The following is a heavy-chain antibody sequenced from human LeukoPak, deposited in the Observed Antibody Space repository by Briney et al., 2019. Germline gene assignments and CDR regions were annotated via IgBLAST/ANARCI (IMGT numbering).Heavy chain of an antibody. CDR2: ISGSGGSS. V-gene: IGHV3-23*01. CDR3: ARTPVIVIRGVIEDGMDV. J-gene: IGHJ6*02. CDR1: GFTFSSYA. Sequence: HPGGSLRLSCAASGFTFSSYAMSWVRQAPGKGLEWVSAISGSGGSSYYADSVKGRFTISRDNSKNTLYLQMNSLRAEDTAVYYCARTPVIVIRGVIEDGMDVWGQGTTVTVSS. D-gene: IGHD3-10*01.